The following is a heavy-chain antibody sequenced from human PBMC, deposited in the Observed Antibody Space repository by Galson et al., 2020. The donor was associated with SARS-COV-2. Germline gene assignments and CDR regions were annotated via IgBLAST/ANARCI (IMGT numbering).Heavy chain of an antibody. CDR1: GYTFTSYG. V-gene: IGHV1-18*01. Sequence: ASVKVSCKASGYTFTSYGISWVRQAPGQGLEWMGWISAYNGNTNYAQKLQGRVTMTTDTSTSTAYMELRSLRSDDTAVYYCARDRVEDSSSWYYYYYYGMDVWGQGTTVTVSS. D-gene: IGHD6-13*01. CDR2: ISAYNGNT. CDR3: ARDRVEDSSSWYYYYYYGMDV. J-gene: IGHJ6*02.